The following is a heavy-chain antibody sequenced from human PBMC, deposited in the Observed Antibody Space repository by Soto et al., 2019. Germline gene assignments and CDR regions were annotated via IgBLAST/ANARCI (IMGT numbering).Heavy chain of an antibody. J-gene: IGHJ6*02. CDR3: ARGVTGTYYYYYGMDV. D-gene: IGHD1-20*01. CDR2: ISSSSSYI. CDR1: GFTFSSYS. V-gene: IGHV3-21*01. Sequence: GGSLRLSCAASGFTFSSYSMNWVRQAPGKGLEWVSSISSSSSYIYYADSVKGRFTISRDNAKNSLYLQMNSLRAEDTAAYYCARGVTGTYYYYYGMDVWGQGTTVTVSS.